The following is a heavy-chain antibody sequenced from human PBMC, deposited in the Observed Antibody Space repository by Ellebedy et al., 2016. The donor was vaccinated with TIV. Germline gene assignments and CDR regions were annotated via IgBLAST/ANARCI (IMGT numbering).Heavy chain of an antibody. CDR3: ATAAGDYVWGSYRNLDAFDI. CDR1: GYTFTGYY. D-gene: IGHD3-16*02. J-gene: IGHJ3*02. V-gene: IGHV1-2*02. CDR2: INPNSGGT. Sequence: ASVKVSCXASGYTFTGYYMHWVRQAPGQGLEWMGWINPNSGGTNYAQKFQGRVTMTRDTSISTAYMELSRLRSDDTAVYYCATAAGDYVWGSYRNLDAFDIWGQGTMVTVSS.